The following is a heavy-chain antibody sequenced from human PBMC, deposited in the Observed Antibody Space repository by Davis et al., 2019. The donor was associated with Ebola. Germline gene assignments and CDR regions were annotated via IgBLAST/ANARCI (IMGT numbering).Heavy chain of an antibody. CDR3: ARWGGSYYGGFDY. CDR1: GFTFSSYW. J-gene: IGHJ4*02. Sequence: GESLKISCAASGFTFSSYWMSWVRQAPRKGLEWVANIKQDGSEKYYVDSVKGRFTISRDNAKNSLYLQMNSLRAEDTAVYYCARWGGSYYGGFDYWGQGTLVTVSS. D-gene: IGHD1-26*01. V-gene: IGHV3-7*03. CDR2: IKQDGSEK.